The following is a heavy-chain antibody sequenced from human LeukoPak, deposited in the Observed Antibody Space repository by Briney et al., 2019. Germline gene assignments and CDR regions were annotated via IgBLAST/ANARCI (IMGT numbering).Heavy chain of an antibody. CDR1: GYTLTELS. CDR3: ARSEQFPYYMDV. CDR2: FDPEDGET. Sequence: ASVKVSCKVSGYTLTELSMHWVRQAPGKGLEWMGGFDPEDGETIYAQKFQGRVTMTRDTSISTAYMELSRLRSDDTAVYYCARSEQFPYYMDVWGKGTTVTVSS. J-gene: IGHJ6*03. V-gene: IGHV1-24*01. D-gene: IGHD6-19*01.